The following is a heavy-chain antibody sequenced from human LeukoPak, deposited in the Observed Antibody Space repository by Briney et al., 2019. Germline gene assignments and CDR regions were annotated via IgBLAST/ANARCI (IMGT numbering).Heavy chain of an antibody. Sequence: GGSLRLSCAASGFTFSSYAMHWVRQAPGKGLEWVAVISYDGSNKYYADSVKGRFTISRDNSKNTLYLQMNSLRAEDTAVYYCARVPTANWNDVGIDYWGQGTLVTVSS. J-gene: IGHJ4*02. D-gene: IGHD1-1*01. CDR1: GFTFSSYA. CDR2: ISYDGSNK. V-gene: IGHV3-30-3*01. CDR3: ARVPTANWNDVGIDY.